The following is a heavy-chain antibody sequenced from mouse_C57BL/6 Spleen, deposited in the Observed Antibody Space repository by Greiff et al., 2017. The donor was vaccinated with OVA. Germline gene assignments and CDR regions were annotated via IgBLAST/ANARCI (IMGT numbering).Heavy chain of an antibody. J-gene: IGHJ4*01. Sequence: VQLVESGAELVKPGASVKISCKASGYAFSSYWMNWVKQRPGKGLEWIGQIYPGDGDTNYNGKFKGKATLTADKSSSTAYMQLSSLTSEDSAFYCCAREGSGYGSYAMDYWGQGTSVTVSA. CDR2: IYPGDGDT. D-gene: IGHD1-2*01. CDR1: GYAFSSYW. V-gene: IGHV1-80*01. CDR3: AREGSGYGSYAMDY.